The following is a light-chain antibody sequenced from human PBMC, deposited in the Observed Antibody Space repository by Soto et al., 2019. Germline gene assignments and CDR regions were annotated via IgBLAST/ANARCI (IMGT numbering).Light chain of an antibody. CDR1: QSISTY. V-gene: IGKV1-5*03. CDR2: KAS. CDR3: QQYSAYSALT. Sequence: DIQMTQSPSTLSASVGDRVNITCRASQSISTYLAWYQQKPGKAPHLLIYKASSLESGVPSRFSGTGSGTEFTLAISSLQPDDFATYYCQQYSAYSALTFGGGTKVEI. J-gene: IGKJ4*01.